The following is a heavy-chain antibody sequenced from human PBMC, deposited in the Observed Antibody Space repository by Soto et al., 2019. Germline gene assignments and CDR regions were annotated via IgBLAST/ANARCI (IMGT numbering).Heavy chain of an antibody. CDR2: IYYSGST. J-gene: IGHJ4*02. Sequence: SETLSLTCTVSGGSISSGDYYWSWIRQPPGKGLEWIGYIYYSGSTYYNPSLKSRVTISVDTSKNQFSLKLSSVTAADTAVYYCARSSKYDFWSGYYNFDDWGQGTLVTVSS. CDR1: GGSISSGDYY. CDR3: ARSSKYDFWSGYYNFDD. V-gene: IGHV4-30-4*01. D-gene: IGHD3-3*01.